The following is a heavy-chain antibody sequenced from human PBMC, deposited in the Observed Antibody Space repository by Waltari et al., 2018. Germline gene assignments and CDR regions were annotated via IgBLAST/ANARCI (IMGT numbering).Heavy chain of an antibody. V-gene: IGHV3-74*01. D-gene: IGHD5-18*01. CDR2: INTDGSST. CDR3: ARGGSSGYSFGFY. CDR1: GFTFSTYW. J-gene: IGHJ4*02. Sequence: EVQLVESGGGLVQPGGSLRLSCAASGFTFSTYWIHWVRQAPGKGLVGVPRINTDGSSTSYADAVKGRFTVSRDNAKNMVYLQMNSLRAEDTAVYYCARGGSSGYSFGFYWGQGSLVTVSS.